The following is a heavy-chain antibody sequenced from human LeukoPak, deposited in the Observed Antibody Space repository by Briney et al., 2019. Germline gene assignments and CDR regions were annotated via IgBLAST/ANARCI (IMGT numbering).Heavy chain of an antibody. CDR1: GFTFSGYT. V-gene: IGHV3-30-3*01. Sequence: GRSLRLSCAASGFTFSGYTMHWVRQAPGKGLEWVAVISYDGSNKYYADSVKGRFTISRDNSKNTLYLQMNSLRAEDTAVYYCARGTMVRGVLGDFDYWGQGTLVTVSS. D-gene: IGHD3-10*01. J-gene: IGHJ4*02. CDR2: ISYDGSNK. CDR3: ARGTMVRGVLGDFDY.